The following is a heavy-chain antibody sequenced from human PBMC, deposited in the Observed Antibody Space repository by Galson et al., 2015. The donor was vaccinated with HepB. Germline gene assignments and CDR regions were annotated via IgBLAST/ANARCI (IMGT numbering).Heavy chain of an antibody. V-gene: IGHV1-69*13. CDR3: ARYDFGGNSDKVY. D-gene: IGHD4-23*01. CDR1: GGTFRTFA. Sequence: SVKVSCKASGGTFRTFAVSWVRQAPGQGLEWMGGIIPIFGSTNYARKFEARVTITADAPTSTAYMELSSLRSEDTAVYFCARYDFGGNSDKVYWGQGTLVPVSS. J-gene: IGHJ4*02. CDR2: IIPIFGST.